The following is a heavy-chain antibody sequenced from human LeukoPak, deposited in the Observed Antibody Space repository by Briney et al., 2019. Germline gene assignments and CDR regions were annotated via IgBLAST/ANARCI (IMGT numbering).Heavy chain of an antibody. CDR2: IRYDGSNK. D-gene: IGHD3-16*01. V-gene: IGHV3-30*02. CDR3: AKGVRSYYYYYMDV. Sequence: PGGSLRLSCAAPGFTFSSYGMHWVRQAPGKGLEWVAFIRYDGSNKYYADSVKGRFTISRDNSKNTLYLHMNSLRAEDTAVYYCAKGVRSYYYYYMDVWGKGTTVTVSS. J-gene: IGHJ6*03. CDR1: GFTFSSYG.